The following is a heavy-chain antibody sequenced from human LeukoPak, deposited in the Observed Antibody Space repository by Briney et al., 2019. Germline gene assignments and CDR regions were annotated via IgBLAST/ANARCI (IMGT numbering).Heavy chain of an antibody. CDR1: GYTFTSCG. V-gene: IGHV1-18*01. CDR2: ISAYNGNT. J-gene: IGHJ4*02. Sequence: ASVKVSCKASGYTFTSCGISWVRQAPGQGLEWMGWISAYNGNTNYAEKLQGRVTMTTDTSTSTAYMELSRLRSDDTAVYYCARSRIHSVRVVVPAAIVYWGQGTLVTVSS. CDR3: ARSRIHSVRVVVPAAIVY. D-gene: IGHD2-2*01.